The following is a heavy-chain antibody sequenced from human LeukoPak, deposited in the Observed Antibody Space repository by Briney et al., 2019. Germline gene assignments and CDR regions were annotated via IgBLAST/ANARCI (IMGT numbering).Heavy chain of an antibody. J-gene: IGHJ4*02. CDR2: MNPNSGNT. CDR1: GYTFTSYD. Sequence: EASVKVSCKASGYTFTSYDINWVRQATGQGLEWMGWMNPNSGNTGYAQKFQGRVTMTRNTSISTAYMELSSLRSEDTAVYYCARGKKSSYYGSGSYYLVDYWGQGTLVTVSS. D-gene: IGHD3-10*01. CDR3: ARGKKSSYYGSGSYYLVDY. V-gene: IGHV1-8*01.